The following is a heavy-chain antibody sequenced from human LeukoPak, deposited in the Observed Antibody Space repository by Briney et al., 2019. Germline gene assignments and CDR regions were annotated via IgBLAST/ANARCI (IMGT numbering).Heavy chain of an antibody. J-gene: IGHJ4*02. CDR2: ISSSSSYI. CDR1: GFTFSSYS. Sequence: GGSLRLSCAASGFTFSSYSMNWVRQAPGKGLEWVSSISSSSSYIYYADSVKGRFTISRDNAKNSLYLQMNSLRAEDTAVYYCARDRRYGYCSSTSCYKGFDYWGQGTLVTVSS. V-gene: IGHV3-21*01. D-gene: IGHD2-2*02. CDR3: ARDRRYGYCSSTSCYKGFDY.